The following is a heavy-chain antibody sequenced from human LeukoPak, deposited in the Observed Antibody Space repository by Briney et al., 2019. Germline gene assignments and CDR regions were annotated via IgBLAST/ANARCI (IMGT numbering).Heavy chain of an antibody. Sequence: SETLSLTCTVSGGSITSSSYYWVWIRRPPGKGLEWIGSIFHSGSTYYNASLKSRVTISVDTSRNQFSLKLSSVTAADTAVYYCARRRDGYNEDFFDYWGQGALVTVSS. D-gene: IGHD5-24*01. CDR1: GGSITSSSYY. CDR2: IFHSGST. CDR3: ARRRDGYNEDFFDY. J-gene: IGHJ4*02. V-gene: IGHV4-39*01.